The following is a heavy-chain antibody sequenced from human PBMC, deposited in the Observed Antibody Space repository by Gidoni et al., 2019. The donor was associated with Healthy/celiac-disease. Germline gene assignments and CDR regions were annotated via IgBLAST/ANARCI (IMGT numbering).Heavy chain of an antibody. CDR2: ISYDGSNK. V-gene: IGHV3-30*18. CDR1: GFTFSSYG. J-gene: IGHJ4*02. Sequence: QVQLVESGGGVVQPGRSLRLSCAASGFTFSSYGMHWVRQAPGKGLEWVAVISYDGSNKYYADSVKGRFTISRDNSKNTLYLQMNSLRAEDTAVYYCAKGLDLDTAMAPGHLWGQGTLVTVSS. CDR3: AKGLDLDTAMAPGHL. D-gene: IGHD5-18*01.